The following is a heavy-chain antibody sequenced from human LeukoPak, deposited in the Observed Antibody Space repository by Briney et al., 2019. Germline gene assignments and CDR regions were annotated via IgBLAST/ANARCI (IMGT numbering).Heavy chain of an antibody. D-gene: IGHD3-10*01. CDR3: TTDPVGIYDFDY. CDR2: IKSKVRGGTT. V-gene: IGHV3-15*01. CDR1: GFTFSNAW. J-gene: IGHJ4*02. Sequence: GGSLRLSCAASGFTFSNAWMSWVRQAPGKGLEWVGRIKSKVRGGTTDYATPVKGRFTISRDDSKNTLYLQMNALKTEDTAVYFCTTDPVGIYDFDYWGQGTLVTVSS.